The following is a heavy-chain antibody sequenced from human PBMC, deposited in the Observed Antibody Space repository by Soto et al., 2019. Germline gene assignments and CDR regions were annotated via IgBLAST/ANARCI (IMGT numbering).Heavy chain of an antibody. J-gene: IGHJ4*02. CDR1: GGSISSGDYY. CDR3: ARAPKNYFDY. Sequence: SETLSLTCTVSGGSISSGDYYWSWIRQPPGKGLEWIGYIYYSGSTYYNPSLKSRVTISVDTSKNQFSLKLRSVTAADTDVYYCARAPKNYFDYWGQGTLVTVYS. CDR2: IYYSGST. V-gene: IGHV4-30-4*01.